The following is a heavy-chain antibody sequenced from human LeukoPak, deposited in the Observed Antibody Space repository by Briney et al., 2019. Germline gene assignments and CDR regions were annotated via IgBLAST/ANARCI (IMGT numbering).Heavy chain of an antibody. D-gene: IGHD2-2*01. CDR3: ARKSVVVPAAFDY. Sequence: SVKVSCKASGGTFSSYAISWVRQAPGQGLEWMGGIIPIFGTANYAQKFQGRVTITTDESTSTAYMELSSLRSEDTAVYYCARKSVVVPAAFDYWGQGNLVTVSS. V-gene: IGHV1-69*05. CDR2: IIPIFGTA. J-gene: IGHJ4*01. CDR1: GGTFSSYA.